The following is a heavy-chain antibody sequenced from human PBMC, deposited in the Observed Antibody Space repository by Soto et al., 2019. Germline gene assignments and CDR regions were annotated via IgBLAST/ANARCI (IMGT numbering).Heavy chain of an antibody. CDR2: ISSSSSYI. J-gene: IGHJ6*02. CDR3: ARVPAIAAAGQLYYYYGMDV. Sequence: PGGSLRLSCAASGFTFSSYSMSWVRQAPGKGLEWVSSISSSSSYIYYADSVKGRFTISRDNAKNSLYLQMNSLRAEDTAVYYCARVPAIAAAGQLYYYYGMDVWGQGTTVTVSS. D-gene: IGHD6-13*01. V-gene: IGHV3-21*01. CDR1: GFTFSSYS.